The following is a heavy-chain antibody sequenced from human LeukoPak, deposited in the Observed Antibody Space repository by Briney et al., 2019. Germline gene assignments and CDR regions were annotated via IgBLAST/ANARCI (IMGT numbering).Heavy chain of an antibody. Sequence: KPSETLSLTCTVSGGSISSSSYYWGWIRQPPGKGLEWIGSSYYSGSTYYNPSLKSRVTISVDTSKNQFSLKLSSVTAADTAVYYCARRGYCSGGSCFYFDYWGQGTLVTVSS. CDR1: GGSISSSSYY. V-gene: IGHV4-39*01. J-gene: IGHJ4*02. D-gene: IGHD2-15*01. CDR2: SYYSGST. CDR3: ARRGYCSGGSCFYFDY.